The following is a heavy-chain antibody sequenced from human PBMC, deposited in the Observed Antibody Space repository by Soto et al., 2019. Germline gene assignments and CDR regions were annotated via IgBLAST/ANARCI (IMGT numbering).Heavy chain of an antibody. V-gene: IGHV3-23*01. J-gene: IGHJ5*02. Sequence: GGSLRLSCAASGFTFSTYAMNCVRQAPGKGLEWVSKISDSGVDTYYADSVKGRFTISRDSSKNTLYLQMNSLRVEDSAIYYCAKDSSAYDPWFDPWGQGTLVTVSS. D-gene: IGHD5-12*01. CDR1: GFTFSTYA. CDR3: AKDSSAYDPWFDP. CDR2: ISDSGVDT.